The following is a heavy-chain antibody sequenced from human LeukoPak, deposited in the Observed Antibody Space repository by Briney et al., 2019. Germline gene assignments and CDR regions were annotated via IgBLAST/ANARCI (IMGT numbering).Heavy chain of an antibody. CDR3: ARAEYSYVDY. CDR2: INSDGSST. Sequence: GGSLRLSCAASGFAFSSYWMHWVRQAPAKGLVWVSRINSDGSSTSYADSVKGRFTISRDNAKNTLYLQMNSLRAEDTAVYYCARAEYSYVDYWGQGTLVTVSS. CDR1: GFAFSSYW. D-gene: IGHD5-18*01. J-gene: IGHJ4*02. V-gene: IGHV3-74*01.